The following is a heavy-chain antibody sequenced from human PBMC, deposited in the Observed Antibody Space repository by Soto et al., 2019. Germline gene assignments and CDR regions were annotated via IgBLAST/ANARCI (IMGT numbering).Heavy chain of an antibody. CDR2: ISYDGSNK. CDR3: AKEGVAGDRDAFDI. J-gene: IGHJ3*02. D-gene: IGHD6-19*01. V-gene: IGHV3-30*18. Sequence: GGSLRLSCAASGFTFSSYGMHWVRQAPGKGLEWVAVISYDGSNKYYADSVKGRFTISRDNSKNTLYLQMNSLRAEDTAVYYCAKEGVAGDRDAFDIWGQGTMVTVSS. CDR1: GFTFSSYG.